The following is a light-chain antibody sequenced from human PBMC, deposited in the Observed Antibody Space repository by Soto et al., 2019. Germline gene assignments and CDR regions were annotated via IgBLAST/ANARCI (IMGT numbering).Light chain of an antibody. J-gene: IGLJ1*01. Sequence: QSALTQPASVSGSPGQSITISCIGSSSDIAGFNYISWFQHHPGEAPKLLIYQVTARPSGVSNRFSGSKFGNTASLTISGLQPDDEAVYYCASYSSTSFYVFGPGTKLTVL. CDR1: SSDIAGFNY. CDR3: ASYSSTSFYV. CDR2: QVT. V-gene: IGLV2-14*01.